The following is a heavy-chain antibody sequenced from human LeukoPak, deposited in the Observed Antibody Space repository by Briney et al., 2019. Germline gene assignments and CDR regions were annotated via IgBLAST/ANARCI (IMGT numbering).Heavy chain of an antibody. CDR3: TRPSYDSSVSGVVY. CDR2: TYYRSTWYN. V-gene: IGHV6-1*01. CDR1: GDSVSSNSVT. D-gene: IGHD3-22*01. Sequence: SQTLSLTCAISGDSVSSNSVTWNWIRQSPSRGLEWLGRTYYRSTWYNDYAVSVRGRITVNPDTSKNQFSLHLNSVTPEDTAVYYCTRPSYDSSVSGVVYWGQGTLVTVSS. J-gene: IGHJ4*02.